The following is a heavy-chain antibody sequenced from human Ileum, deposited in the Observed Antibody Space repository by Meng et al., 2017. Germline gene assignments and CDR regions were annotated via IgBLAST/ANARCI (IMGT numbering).Heavy chain of an antibody. V-gene: IGHV4-4*02. CDR2: IVQSGST. Sequence: QVVSLGAVPGLCHPWAPHSRLCAVSCVSVSIAYWWACVRQPPGKGLEWIGEIVQSGSTNYNPSLKIRVSISVDKSKNHLYLSLSSATAADTAVYYCAKAAAYNLDIWGQGALVTVSS. J-gene: IGHJ4*02. CDR3: AKAAAYNLDI. D-gene: IGHD1-14*01. CDR1: CVSVSIAYW.